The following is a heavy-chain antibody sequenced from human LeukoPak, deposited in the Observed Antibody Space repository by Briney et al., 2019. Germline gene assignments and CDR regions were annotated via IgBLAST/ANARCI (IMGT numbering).Heavy chain of an antibody. D-gene: IGHD1-7*01. J-gene: IGHJ3*01. CDR2: LYPSGST. Sequence: SETLSLTCTVSGGSISSYHWTWIRQPAGKKLEWIGHLYPSGSTNYNPSLKSRVTISVDTSKNQFSLKLSSVTAADTAVYYCASTGITDWGQGTMVTVSS. CDR3: ASTGITD. V-gene: IGHV4-4*07. CDR1: GGSISSYH.